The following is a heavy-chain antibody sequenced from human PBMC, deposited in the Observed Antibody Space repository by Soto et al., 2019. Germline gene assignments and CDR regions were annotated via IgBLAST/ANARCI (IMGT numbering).Heavy chain of an antibody. CDR1: GGSFSGYY. CDR3: ARGAQNWGYYYYYGMDV. D-gene: IGHD7-27*01. CDR2: INHSGST. J-gene: IGHJ6*02. V-gene: IGHV4-34*01. Sequence: SETLSLTCAVYGGSFSGYYWSWIRQPPGKGLEWIGEINHSGSTNYNPSLKSRVTISVDTSKNQFSLKLSSVTAADTAVYYCARGAQNWGYYYYYGMDVWGQGTTVTSP.